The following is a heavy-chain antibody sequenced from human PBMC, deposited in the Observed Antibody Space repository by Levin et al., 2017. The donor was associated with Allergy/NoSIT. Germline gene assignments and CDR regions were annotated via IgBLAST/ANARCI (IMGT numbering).Heavy chain of an antibody. CDR2: ISRGNSYT. Sequence: PVKGLEWVSYISRGNSYTNYLDSVKGRFTISRDNAKNSLYLQMNSLRAEDTAIYYCARGRVPNDYWGQGTLVTVSS. CDR3: ARGRVPNDY. J-gene: IGHJ4*02. D-gene: IGHD3-10*01. V-gene: IGHV3-11*05.